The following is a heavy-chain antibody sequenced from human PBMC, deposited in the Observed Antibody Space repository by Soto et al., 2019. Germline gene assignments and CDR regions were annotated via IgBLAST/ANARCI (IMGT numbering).Heavy chain of an antibody. CDR3: ARARYYDSSGYYRNNYYYYGMDV. Sequence: PSETLSLTCAVSGGSISSGGYSWSWIRQPPGKGLEWIGYIYHSGSTYYNPSLKSRVTISVDRSKNQFSLKLSSVTAADTAVYYCARARYYDSSGYYRNNYYYYGMDVWGQGTTVTVSS. J-gene: IGHJ6*02. V-gene: IGHV4-30-2*01. CDR2: IYHSGST. D-gene: IGHD3-22*01. CDR1: GGSISSGGYS.